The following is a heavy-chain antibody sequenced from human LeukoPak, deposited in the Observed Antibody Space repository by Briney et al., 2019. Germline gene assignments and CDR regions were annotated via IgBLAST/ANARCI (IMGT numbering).Heavy chain of an antibody. Sequence: ASVTVSRKSCGYTFTCYVRNWVGQARGRGRAWMGWINTTTGNPTYAQGLTGRFVFSLDTSVSTAYLQISSLKAEDTAVYYCARGGYSYGTFDYWGQGTLVTVSS. CDR2: INTTTGNP. V-gene: IGHV7-4-1*02. CDR3: ARGGYSYGTFDY. CDR1: GYTFTCYV. D-gene: IGHD5-18*01. J-gene: IGHJ4*02.